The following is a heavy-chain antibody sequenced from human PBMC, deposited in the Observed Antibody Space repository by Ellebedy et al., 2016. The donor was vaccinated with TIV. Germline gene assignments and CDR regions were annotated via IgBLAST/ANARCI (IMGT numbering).Heavy chain of an antibody. D-gene: IGHD3-3*01. Sequence: PGGSLRLSCAASGFSFSSYSMNWVRQAPGKGLEWISYISSSSTTIYYADSVKGRFTISRDNVKNSLYLQMSSLRAEDTAVYFCARWYDDLWNGLYKWGQGTLVTVSS. CDR3: ARWYDDLWNGLYK. CDR2: ISSSSTTI. J-gene: IGHJ4*02. V-gene: IGHV3-48*04. CDR1: GFSFSSYS.